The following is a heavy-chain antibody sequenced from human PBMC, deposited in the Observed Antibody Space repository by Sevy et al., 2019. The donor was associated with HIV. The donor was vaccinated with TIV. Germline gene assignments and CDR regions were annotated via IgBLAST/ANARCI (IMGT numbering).Heavy chain of an antibody. CDR1: GFTSSSYA. Sequence: GGSLRLSCAASGFTSSSYAMHWVRQAPGKGLEWVAVISYDGSNKYYADSVKGRFTISRDNSKNTLYLQMNSLRAEDTAVYYCARDGHGGNSLRGGSAFDIWGQGTMVTVSS. CDR2: ISYDGSNK. J-gene: IGHJ3*02. D-gene: IGHD2-21*02. V-gene: IGHV3-30-3*01. CDR3: ARDGHGGNSLRGGSAFDI.